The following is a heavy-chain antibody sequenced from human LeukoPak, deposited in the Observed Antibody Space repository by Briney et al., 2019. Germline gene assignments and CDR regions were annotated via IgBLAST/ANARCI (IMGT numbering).Heavy chain of an antibody. J-gene: IGHJ4*02. V-gene: IGHV1-18*01. CDR2: ISAYNGNT. Sequence: ASVRVSCKASGYTFTSYGISWVRQAPGQGLEWMGWISAYNGNTNYALKLQGRVTMTTDTSTSTAYMELRSLRSDDTAVYYCARDRRYSSSSPVGYWGQGTLVTVSS. CDR3: ARDRRYSSSSPVGY. D-gene: IGHD6-6*01. CDR1: GYTFTSYG.